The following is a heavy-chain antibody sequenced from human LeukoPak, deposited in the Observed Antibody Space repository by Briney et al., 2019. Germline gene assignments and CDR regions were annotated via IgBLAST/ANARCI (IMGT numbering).Heavy chain of an antibody. CDR2: ISGINTNT. D-gene: IGHD6-13*01. CDR1: GYTFSNYG. Sequence: ASVKVSCKASGYTFSNYGIHWVRQAPGHGLEWMGWISGINTNTNYAQKVQGRVTMTADTSTATAYMELRSLRSDDTAVYYCARARFSSRNRDGYFDSWGEGTLVTVHS. CDR3: ARARFSSRNRDGYFDS. V-gene: IGHV1-18*01. J-gene: IGHJ4*02.